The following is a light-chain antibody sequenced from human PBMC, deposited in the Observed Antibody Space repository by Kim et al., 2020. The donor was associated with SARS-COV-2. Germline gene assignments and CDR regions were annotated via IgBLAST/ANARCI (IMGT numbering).Light chain of an antibody. CDR3: SSYTSSLLV. J-gene: IGLJ2*01. V-gene: IGLV2-14*03. CDR2: DVN. CDR1: SIDFGDYNY. Sequence: QSALTQPASVSGSPGQSITISCTGTSIDFGDYNYVSWYQQHPGKAPKLMIYDVNKRPSGVSNRFSGSKSGNTASLAISGLQAEDETDYYCSSYTSSLLVFGGGTQLTVL.